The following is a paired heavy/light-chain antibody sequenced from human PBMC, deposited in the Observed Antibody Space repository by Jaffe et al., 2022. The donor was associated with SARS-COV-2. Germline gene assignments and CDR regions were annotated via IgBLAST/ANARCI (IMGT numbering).Light chain of an antibody. V-gene: IGKV1-5*01. CDR3: QQYNTDPWT. CDR1: EGINRW. J-gene: IGKJ1*01. Sequence: DVQMTQSPSTLSASVGDRVTITCRASEGINRWLAWYQQKPGRAPKLLIYQASIVESGVPPGLSGSGSGTEFTLTISSLRPDDFGTYYCQQYNTDPWTFGQGTKVEIK. CDR2: QAS.
Heavy chain of an antibody. CDR2: IYNNGKT. CDR3: AKTRAYGGDCDY. D-gene: IGHD2-21*01. CDR1: GDSMTAFY. Sequence: LQESGPRAVKPSETLSLTCVVSGDSMTAFYWNWIRQSPGKGLEWLGYIYNNGKTNYNPSLKSRVTISADTSKNQFSLKLTSVTAADTAVYYCAKTRAYGGDCDYWGPGILVTVSS. V-gene: IGHV4-4*08. J-gene: IGHJ4*02.